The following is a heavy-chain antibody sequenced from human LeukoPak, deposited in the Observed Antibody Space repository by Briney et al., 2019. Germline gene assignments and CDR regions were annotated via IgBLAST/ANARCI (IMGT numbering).Heavy chain of an antibody. D-gene: IGHD2-15*01. Sequence: GGSLRLSCAASGFTFNTYAMSWVRQAPGKGLEWVSSIRGSGSNTFYADSVKGRFTISRDNSKNTADLQMNSLRVDDSAIYYCATSQYCSGGSYYFDYWGQGTLVTVSS. CDR1: GFTFNTYA. J-gene: IGHJ4*02. V-gene: IGHV3-23*01. CDR3: ATSQYCSGGSYYFDY. CDR2: IRGSGSNT.